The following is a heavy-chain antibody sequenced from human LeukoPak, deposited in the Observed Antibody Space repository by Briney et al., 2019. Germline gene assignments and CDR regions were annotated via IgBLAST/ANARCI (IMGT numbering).Heavy chain of an antibody. CDR3: TRDGGEGDKTAFDI. J-gene: IGHJ3*02. D-gene: IGHD3-16*01. Sequence: GGSLRLSCAASGFSFSDYILDWVRQAPGRGLEWVGRIRRGTNDYTTEYAASMKGRVIISRDDSKNSLYLHMNSLKTEDTAVYYCTRDGGEGDKTAFDIWGQGTMVTVSS. V-gene: IGHV3-72*01. CDR2: IRRGTNDYTT. CDR1: GFSFSDYI.